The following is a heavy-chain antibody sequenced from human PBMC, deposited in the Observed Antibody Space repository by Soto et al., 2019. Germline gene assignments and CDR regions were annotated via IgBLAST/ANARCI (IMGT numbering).Heavy chain of an antibody. D-gene: IGHD2-15*01. CDR2: IYYSGST. J-gene: IGHJ4*02. Sequence: QLLLQESGPVLVKPSETLSLTCTVSCGSISSSSYYWGWIRQPPGKGLGWIGTIYYSGSTYYNPSLKSPVTISVDTSKNQFSLKLSSVTAADTAVYYCARQRRDIVVVVAGSINWRQGTLVTVSS. CDR3: ARQRRDIVVVVAGSIN. V-gene: IGHV4-39*01. CDR1: CGSISSSSYY.